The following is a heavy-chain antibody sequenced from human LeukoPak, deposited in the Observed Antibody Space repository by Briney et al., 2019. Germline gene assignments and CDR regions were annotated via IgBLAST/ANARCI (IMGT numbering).Heavy chain of an antibody. CDR1: GFTFSSHW. Sequence: PGGSLTLSRADSGFTFSSHWMHWVRQAPGKGLVWVSRIKYDASSTSYADSVKGRFTISRDNSKNTLYLQMNSLRAEDTAVYYCAKDRVTGTLDYWGQGTLVTVSS. D-gene: IGHD1-7*01. CDR2: IKYDASST. V-gene: IGHV3-74*01. J-gene: IGHJ4*02. CDR3: AKDRVTGTLDY.